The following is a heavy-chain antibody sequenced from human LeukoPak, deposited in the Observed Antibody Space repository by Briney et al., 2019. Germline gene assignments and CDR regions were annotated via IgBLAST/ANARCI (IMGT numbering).Heavy chain of an antibody. J-gene: IGHJ4*02. CDR1: GGSISSGDYY. D-gene: IGHD3-22*01. V-gene: IGHV4-30-4*01. Sequence: SETLSHTCTVSGGSISSGDYYWSWIRQPPGKGLEWIGYIYYSGSTYYNPSLKSRVTISVDTSKNQFSLKLSSVTAADTAVYYCARLDSSGYSPIFDYWGQGTLVTVSS. CDR2: IYYSGST. CDR3: ARLDSSGYSPIFDY.